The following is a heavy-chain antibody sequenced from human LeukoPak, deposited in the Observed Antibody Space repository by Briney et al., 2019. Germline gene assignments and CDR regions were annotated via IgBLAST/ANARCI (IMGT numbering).Heavy chain of an antibody. Sequence: GASVKVSCKPSRYTFTSYGISWVRQAPGQGLEWMGWISAYNGNTNYAQKLQGRVTMTTDTSTSTAYMELRSLRSDDTAVYYCARVVVPAVNNWFDPWGQGTLVTVSS. CDR1: RYTFTSYG. CDR2: ISAYNGNT. J-gene: IGHJ5*02. CDR3: ARVVVPAVNNWFDP. V-gene: IGHV1-18*01. D-gene: IGHD2-2*01.